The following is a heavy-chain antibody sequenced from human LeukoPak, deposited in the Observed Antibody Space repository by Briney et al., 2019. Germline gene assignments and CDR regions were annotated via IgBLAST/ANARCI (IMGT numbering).Heavy chain of an antibody. J-gene: IGHJ4*02. CDR2: IFSSGST. Sequence: SETLSLTCSVSGVSLSNYCWSWMRQSPGRGLQWIGYIFSSGSTNYNLSLKSRVTITVDTSKNQFSLELTSVTAADTAVYYCVRSKYFWSCYFDYWGQGNLVTVSS. D-gene: IGHD3-3*01. CDR3: VRSKYFWSCYFDY. V-gene: IGHV4-4*09. CDR1: GVSLSNYC.